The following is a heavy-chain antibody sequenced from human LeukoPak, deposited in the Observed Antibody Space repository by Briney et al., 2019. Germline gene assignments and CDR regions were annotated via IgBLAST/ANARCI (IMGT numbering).Heavy chain of an antibody. V-gene: IGHV1-8*03. Sequence: ASVKVSCKASGYTFTSYDINWVRQATGQGLEWMGWMNPNSGNTGYAQKFQGRVTITRNTSISTAYMELSSLRSEDTAVYYCARGVDERIRYSDWLPQYNWFDPWGQGTLVTVSS. CDR2: MNPNSGNT. D-gene: IGHD3-9*01. CDR1: GYTFTSYD. J-gene: IGHJ5*02. CDR3: ARGVDERIRYSDWLPQYNWFDP.